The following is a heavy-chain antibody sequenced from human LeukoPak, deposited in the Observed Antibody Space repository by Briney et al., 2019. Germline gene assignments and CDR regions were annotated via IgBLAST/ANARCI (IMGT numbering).Heavy chain of an antibody. J-gene: IGHJ4*02. CDR2: IYYSGST. CDR3: ARSRYGSGSYSYPDY. CDR1: GGSISSGGYY. Sequence: SQTRSLTCTVSGGSISSGGYYWSWIRQHPGKGLEWIGYIYYSGSTYYNPSLKSRVTISVDTSKNQFSLKLSTVTAADTAVYYCARSRYGSGSYSYPDYWGQGTLVTVSS. D-gene: IGHD3-10*01. V-gene: IGHV4-31*03.